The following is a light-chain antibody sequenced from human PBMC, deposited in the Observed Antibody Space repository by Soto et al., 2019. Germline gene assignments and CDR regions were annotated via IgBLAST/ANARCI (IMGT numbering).Light chain of an antibody. CDR1: QSVSSSY. CDR3: QQYGSSPT. J-gene: IGKJ1*01. Sequence: EIVLTQSPGTLSLSPGERATLSCRASQSVSSSYLAWYQQKPGQAPRLLIYGASSRATGIPDRFSGSGSGTDFTLTISRPEPEDLAVYYCQQYGSSPTFGQGTKVDI. CDR2: GAS. V-gene: IGKV3-20*01.